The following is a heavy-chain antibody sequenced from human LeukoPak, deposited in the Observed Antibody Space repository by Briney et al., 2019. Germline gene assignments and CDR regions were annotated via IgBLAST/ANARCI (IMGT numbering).Heavy chain of an antibody. D-gene: IGHD3-22*01. CDR3: ARAPNGYYPLDY. V-gene: IGHV4-59*11. CDR1: GGSISTHF. J-gene: IGHJ4*02. CDR2: IYYTGST. Sequence: SETLSRTCTVSGGSISTHFWTWIRQPPGMGLEWIGYIYYTGSTNYNPSLKSRVTISLDTSKNQFSLHLSFVTAADTAVYYCARAPNGYYPLDYWGQGTLVTVSS.